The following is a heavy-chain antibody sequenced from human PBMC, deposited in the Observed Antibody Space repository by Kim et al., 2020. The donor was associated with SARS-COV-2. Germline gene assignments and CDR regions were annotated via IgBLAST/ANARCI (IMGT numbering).Heavy chain of an antibody. D-gene: IGHD5-18*01. CDR1: GFTFSNAW. J-gene: IGHJ4*02. V-gene: IGHV3-15*01. CDR2: IKSKTDGGTT. CDR3: TTGGLRGYSYGPNYY. Sequence: GGSLRLSCAASGFTFSNAWMSWVRQAPGKGLEWVGRIKSKTDGGTTDYAAPVKGRFTISRDDSKNTLYLQMNSLKTEDTAVYYCTTGGLRGYSYGPNYYWGQGTLVTVSS.